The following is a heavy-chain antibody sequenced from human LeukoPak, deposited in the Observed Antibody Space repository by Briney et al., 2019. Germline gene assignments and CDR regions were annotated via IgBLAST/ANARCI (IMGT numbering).Heavy chain of an antibody. CDR3: ARDAYISEAGVDAFDI. V-gene: IGHV3-11*04. Sequence: GGSLRLSCAASGFTFSDYYMSWIRQAPGKGLEWVSYISSSGSTIYYADSVKGRFTISRDSAKSSLYLQMNSLRAEDTAVYYCARDAYISEAGVDAFDIWGQGTMVTVSS. CDR2: ISSSGSTI. D-gene: IGHD6-13*01. CDR1: GFTFSDYY. J-gene: IGHJ3*02.